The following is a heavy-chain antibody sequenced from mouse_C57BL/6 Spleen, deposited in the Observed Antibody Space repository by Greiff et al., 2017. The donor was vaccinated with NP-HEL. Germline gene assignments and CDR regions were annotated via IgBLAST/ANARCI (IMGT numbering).Heavy chain of an antibody. CDR3: AREGSNGDWFAY. J-gene: IGHJ3*01. D-gene: IGHD1-1*01. CDR2: IDPSDSET. Sequence: QVQLQQPGAELVRPGSSVKLSCKASGYTFTSYWMHWVKQGPIQGLEWIGNIDPSDSETHYNQKFKDKATLTVDKSSSTAYMQLSSLTSEDSAVYYCAREGSNGDWFAYWGQGTLVIVSA. CDR1: GYTFTSYW. V-gene: IGHV1-52*01.